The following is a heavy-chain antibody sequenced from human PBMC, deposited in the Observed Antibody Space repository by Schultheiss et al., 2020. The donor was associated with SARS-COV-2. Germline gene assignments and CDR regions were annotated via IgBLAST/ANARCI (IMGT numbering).Heavy chain of an antibody. CDR2: IYYSGST. CDR1: GGSISSYY. Sequence: SETLSLTCTVSGGSISSYYWSWIRQPPGKGLEWIGYIYYSGSTNYNPSLKSRVTISVDTSKNQFSLKLSSVTAADTAVYYCARRSSYGLDYWGQGTLVTVSS. J-gene: IGHJ4*02. CDR3: ARRSSYGLDY. V-gene: IGHV4-59*08. D-gene: IGHD4-17*01.